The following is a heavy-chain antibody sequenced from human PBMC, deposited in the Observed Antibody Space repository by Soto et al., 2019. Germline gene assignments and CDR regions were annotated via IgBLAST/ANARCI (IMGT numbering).Heavy chain of an antibody. Sequence: QVQLVQSGAELKKPGASVRVSCKASGYTFTNFYMHWVRQAPGQGLEWMGIINPSGGGTIHAQKFQGRVSVTSDTSTSTVYMDLSSLRSDDTAVYYCACSGIAAAGTEYWGQGTLVSVST. D-gene: IGHD6-25*01. CDR2: INPSGGGT. CDR1: GYTFTNFY. V-gene: IGHV1-46*01. J-gene: IGHJ4*02. CDR3: ACSGIAAAGTEY.